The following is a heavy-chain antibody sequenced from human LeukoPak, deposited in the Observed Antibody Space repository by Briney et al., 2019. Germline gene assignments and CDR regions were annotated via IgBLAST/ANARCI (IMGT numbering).Heavy chain of an antibody. D-gene: IGHD2-15*01. CDR1: GGSISSGSYY. J-gene: IGHJ4*02. CDR3: ARDPGNCSGGSCYYFDY. CDR2: INHSGST. V-gene: IGHV4-39*07. Sequence: SQTLSLTCTVSGGSISSGSYYWSWIRQPPGKGLEWIGEINHSGSTNYNPSLKSRVTISVDKSKNQFSLKLSSVTAADTAVYYCARDPGNCSGGSCYYFDYWGQGTLVTVSS.